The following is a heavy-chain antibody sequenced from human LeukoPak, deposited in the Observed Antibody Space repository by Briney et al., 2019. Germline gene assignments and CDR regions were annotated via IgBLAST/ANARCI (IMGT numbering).Heavy chain of an antibody. D-gene: IGHD3-10*01. J-gene: IGHJ5*02. CDR3: ATGVEWFGERGFDP. Sequence: ASVKVSCKVSGYTLTELSMHWVRQAPGKGLEWMGGFDPEDGETIYAQKFQGRVTMTEDTSTDTAYMELSSLRSEDTAVYYCATGVEWFGERGFDPWGQGTLVTVSS. CDR1: GYTLTELS. V-gene: IGHV1-24*01. CDR2: FDPEDGET.